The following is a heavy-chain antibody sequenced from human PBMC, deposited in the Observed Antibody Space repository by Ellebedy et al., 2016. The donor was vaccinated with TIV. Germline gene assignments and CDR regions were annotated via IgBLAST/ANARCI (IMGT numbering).Heavy chain of an antibody. Sequence: GESLKLSCAASGFTFSSYWMSWVRQAPGKGLEWVANIKQDGSEKYYVDSVKGRFTISRDNAKNSLYLQMNSLRAEDTAVYYCASRYCTDGFCHFDYWGQGTLVTVSS. J-gene: IGHJ4*02. V-gene: IGHV3-7*01. CDR3: ASRYCTDGFCHFDY. CDR2: IKQDGSEK. D-gene: IGHD2-8*01. CDR1: GFTFSSYW.